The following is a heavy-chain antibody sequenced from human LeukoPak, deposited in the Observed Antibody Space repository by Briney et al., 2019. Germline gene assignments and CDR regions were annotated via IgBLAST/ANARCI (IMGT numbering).Heavy chain of an antibody. CDR2: ISGSGGST. J-gene: IGHJ4*02. D-gene: IGHD5-12*01. V-gene: IGHV3-23*01. Sequence: GGSLRLSCAASGFTFSSYAMSWVRQAPGKGLEWVSAISGSGGSTYYADSVKGRFTISRDNAKNSLYLQMNSLRAEDTAVYYCARGLIPDIVATIATYSGSGFGYWGQGTLVTVSS. CDR1: GFTFSSYA. CDR3: ARGLIPDIVATIATYSGSGFGY.